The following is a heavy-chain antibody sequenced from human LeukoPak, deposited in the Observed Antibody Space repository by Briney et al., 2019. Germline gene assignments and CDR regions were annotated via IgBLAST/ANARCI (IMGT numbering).Heavy chain of an antibody. J-gene: IGHJ4*02. V-gene: IGHV3-7*01. D-gene: IGHD1-20*01. CDR1: GFTFSHDW. Sequence: PGGSLRLSCAASGFTFSHDWMSWVRQAPGKGLEWVASIKQDGSGEHYVDSVKGRFTISRDNAKNSLYLQMNSPRAEDTAVYYCARDHYNWTPDQGYKVFDYWGQGSLVTVSS. CDR2: IKQDGSGE. CDR3: ARDHYNWTPDQGYKVFDY.